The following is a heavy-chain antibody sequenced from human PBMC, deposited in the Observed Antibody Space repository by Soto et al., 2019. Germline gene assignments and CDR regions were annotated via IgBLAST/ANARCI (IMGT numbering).Heavy chain of an antibody. D-gene: IGHD4-17*01. CDR2: ISGYNGNS. CDR3: ASDYGDARDH. CDR1: GYTFSNFG. Sequence: QVHLVQSGAEVKKPGASVKVSCKTSGYTFSNFGISWVRQAPGQGFEWLGWISGYNGNSKYAQKFQDRVTMTTDTSTSTGYLELRRLNSDDSAVYYCASDYGDARDHWGQGTLVTVSS. V-gene: IGHV1-18*01. J-gene: IGHJ4*02.